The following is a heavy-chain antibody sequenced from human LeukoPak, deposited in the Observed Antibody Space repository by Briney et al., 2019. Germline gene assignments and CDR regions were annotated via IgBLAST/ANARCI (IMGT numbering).Heavy chain of an antibody. Sequence: PPDTLSLTCSVSGDSISSHYWGWIRQTPGKGLEWIGYVYYSGTTVYNPSLRSRVTVSVDTSKNEFSLKLSSMTTADTAVYYCARVVETIQWATWFDPWGQGTLVTVSS. CDR1: GDSISSHY. J-gene: IGHJ5*02. CDR3: ARVVETIQWATWFDP. D-gene: IGHD5-24*01. V-gene: IGHV4-59*11. CDR2: VYYSGTT.